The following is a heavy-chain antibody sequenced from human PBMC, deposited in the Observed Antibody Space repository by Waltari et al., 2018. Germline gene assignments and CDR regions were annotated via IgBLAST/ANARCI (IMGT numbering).Heavy chain of an antibody. J-gene: IGHJ6*03. D-gene: IGHD2-21*01. CDR2: IDHSGKP. CDR1: GVSISRIY. CDR3: AKGMAGPLKSPTLASYSYMDV. V-gene: IGHV4-59*01. Sequence: QVHLQESGPGLVKPSETLSLTCVVSGVSISRIYSSWIRQAPGKGLEWIGYIDHSGKPNIERALESRVTMTGETSKNQFSLRLTSVTAADTAVYYCAKGMAGPLKSPTLASYSYMDVWGKGTTVTVSS.